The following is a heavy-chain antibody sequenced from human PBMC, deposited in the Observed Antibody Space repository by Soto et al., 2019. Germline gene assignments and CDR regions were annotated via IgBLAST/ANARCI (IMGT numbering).Heavy chain of an antibody. CDR2: IYYSGST. V-gene: IGHV4-31*03. Sequence: SETLSLTCTVSGCSVSSGSYYWSWIRQPPGKGLEWIGYIYYSGSTYYNPSLKSRVTISVDTSKNQFSLKLSSVTAADTAVYYCAREKRRWLLDYGMDVWGQGTTVTIS. CDR1: GCSVSSGSYY. CDR3: AREKRRWLLDYGMDV. J-gene: IGHJ6*02. D-gene: IGHD2-21*02.